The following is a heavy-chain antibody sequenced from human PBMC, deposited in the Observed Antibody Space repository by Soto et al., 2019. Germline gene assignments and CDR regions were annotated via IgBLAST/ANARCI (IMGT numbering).Heavy chain of an antibody. D-gene: IGHD2-2*01. CDR2: ISSSSSYI. J-gene: IGHJ6*03. Sequence: PGGSLRLCCAASGFIFSGYSMNWVRQAPGKGLEWVSSISSSSSYIYYADSVKGRFTISRDNAKNSLYLQMNSLRAEDTAVYYCARATCSSTSCHYYYYYYMDVWGKGTTVTVSS. V-gene: IGHV3-21*01. CDR1: GFIFSGYS. CDR3: ARATCSSTSCHYYYYYYMDV.